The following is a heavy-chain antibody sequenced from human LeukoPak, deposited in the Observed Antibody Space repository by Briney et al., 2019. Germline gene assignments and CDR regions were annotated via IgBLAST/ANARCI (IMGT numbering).Heavy chain of an antibody. CDR1: GFTFSDYY. V-gene: IGHV3-11*05. CDR3: ARDPAMVRGGNAFDI. Sequence: GGSLRLSCAASGFTFSDYYMSWIRQAPGKGLEWVSYLSSSSSYTNYADSVKGRFTISRDNAKNSLYLQMNSLRAEDTAVYYCARDPAMVRGGNAFDIWGQGTMVTVSS. CDR2: LSSSSSYT. D-gene: IGHD3-10*01. J-gene: IGHJ3*02.